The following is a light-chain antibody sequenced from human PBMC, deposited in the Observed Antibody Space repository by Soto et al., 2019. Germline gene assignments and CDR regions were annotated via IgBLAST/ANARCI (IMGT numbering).Light chain of an antibody. J-gene: IGLJ2*01. Sequence: QSVLTQPPSASGTPGQRVTISCSGSSSNIGSNTVNWYQQLPGTAPKLLIYSNNQRPSGVPDRFSGSKSGTSASLAISGLQSXXXXDXYCAAWDDSLNGVVFGGGTKLTVL. V-gene: IGLV1-44*01. CDR2: SNN. CDR1: SSNIGSNT. CDR3: AAWDDSLNGVV.